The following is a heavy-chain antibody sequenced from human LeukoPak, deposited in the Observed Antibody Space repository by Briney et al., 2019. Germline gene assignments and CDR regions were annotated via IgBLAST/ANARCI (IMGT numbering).Heavy chain of an antibody. V-gene: IGHV4-4*02. CDR1: GGSISSSNW. J-gene: IGHJ3*02. D-gene: IGHD2-15*01. Sequence: SETLSLTCAVSGGSISSSNWWSWVRQPPGKGLEWIGEIYHSGSTNYNPSLKSRVTISVDKSKNQFSLKLSSVTAADTAVYYCARESGGNVPNAFDIWGRGTMVTVSS. CDR2: IYHSGST. CDR3: ARESGGNVPNAFDI.